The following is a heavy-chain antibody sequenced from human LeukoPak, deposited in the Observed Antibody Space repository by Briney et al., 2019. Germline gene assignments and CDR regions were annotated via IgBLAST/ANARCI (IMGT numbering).Heavy chain of an antibody. Sequence: GGSLRLSCAASGFSFSGFWMTWVRQAPGKGLEWVANIKQDGSEKYCVDSVKGRFTISRDNAKNSLYLQMNSLRAEDTAVYYCARVVTMVRGVKGNWFDPWGQGTLVTVSS. CDR1: GFSFSGFW. J-gene: IGHJ5*02. CDR3: ARVVTMVRGVKGNWFDP. V-gene: IGHV3-7*05. D-gene: IGHD3-10*01. CDR2: IKQDGSEK.